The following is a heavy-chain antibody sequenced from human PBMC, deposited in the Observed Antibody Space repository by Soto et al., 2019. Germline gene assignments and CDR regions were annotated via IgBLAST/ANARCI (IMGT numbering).Heavy chain of an antibody. D-gene: IGHD3-10*01. CDR3: ARSPDMVRADYYGMDV. CDR2: IYHSGST. J-gene: IGHJ6*02. V-gene: IGHV4-4*02. CDR1: GGSISSSNW. Sequence: SETLSLTCAVSGGSISSSNWWSWVRQPPGKGMEWIGEIYHSGSTNYNPSLKSRVTISVNKSKNQYSLKLRYVTAADTAVYYCARSPDMVRADYYGMDVWGQGTTVT.